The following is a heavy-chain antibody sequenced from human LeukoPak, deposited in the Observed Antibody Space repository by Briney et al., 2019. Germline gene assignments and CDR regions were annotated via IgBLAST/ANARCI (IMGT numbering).Heavy chain of an antibody. J-gene: IGHJ6*02. V-gene: IGHV4-34*01. CDR2: INHSGST. Sequence: SETLSLTCAVYGGSLSGYYWSWIRQPPGKGLEWIGEINHSGSTNYNPSLKSRVTISVDTSKNQFSLKLSSVTAADTAVYYCARVNTMVRGVIMSYYYYGMDVWGQGTTVTVSS. CDR1: GGSLSGYY. CDR3: ARVNTMVRGVIMSYYYYGMDV. D-gene: IGHD3-10*01.